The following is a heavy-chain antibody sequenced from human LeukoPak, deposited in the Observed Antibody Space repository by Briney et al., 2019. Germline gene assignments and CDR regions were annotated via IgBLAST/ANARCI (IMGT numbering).Heavy chain of an antibody. D-gene: IGHD2-15*01. CDR2: INHSGST. CDR3: ARPLGYNWFDP. Sequence: SEPVSLTCAVYGGSFSGYYWSWIRQPPGKGLEWIGEINHSGSTNYNPSLKSRVTISVDTSKNQFSLKLSSVTAADTAVYYCARPLGYNWFDPWGPGTLGSVSS. V-gene: IGHV4-34*01. J-gene: IGHJ5*02. CDR1: GGSFSGYY.